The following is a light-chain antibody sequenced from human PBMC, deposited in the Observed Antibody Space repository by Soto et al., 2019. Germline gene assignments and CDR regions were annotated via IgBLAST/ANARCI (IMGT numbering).Light chain of an antibody. CDR2: AVS. Sequence: LTQPASVSGSPGQSITISCTGTSSDVGGYNYVSWYQQHPGKAPKLMIYAVSNRPSGVSNRFSGSKSGNTATLTISGLQAEDEADYYCCSDTVSGTYVFGTGTKVTVL. CDR1: SSDVGGYNY. V-gene: IGLV2-14*01. CDR3: CSDTVSGTYV. J-gene: IGLJ1*01.